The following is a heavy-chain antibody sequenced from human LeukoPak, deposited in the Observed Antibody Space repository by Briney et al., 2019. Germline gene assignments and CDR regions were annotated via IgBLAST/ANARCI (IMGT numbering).Heavy chain of an antibody. D-gene: IGHD4-17*01. CDR3: AKDRGLLKYYGDYTYYFDY. Sequence: GGSLRLSCAASGFTFSSYSMHWVRQAPGKGLEWVAFIRYDGSNKYYADSVKGRFTISRDNSKNTLYLQMNSLRAEDTAVYYCAKDRGLLKYYGDYTYYFDYWGQGTLVTVSS. CDR2: IRYDGSNK. J-gene: IGHJ4*02. CDR1: GFTFSSYS. V-gene: IGHV3-30*02.